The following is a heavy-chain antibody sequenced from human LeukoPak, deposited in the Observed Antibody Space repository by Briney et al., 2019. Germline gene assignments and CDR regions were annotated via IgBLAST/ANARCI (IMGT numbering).Heavy chain of an antibody. D-gene: IGHD6-19*01. CDR1: GGSISSSSYY. CDR2: IYYSGST. V-gene: IGHV4-39*01. CDR3: ARLEGNGWPYYYYYGMDV. Sequence: SETLSLTCTVSGGSISSSSYYWGWIRQPPGKGLEWIGSIYYSGSTYYNPSLKSRVTISVDTSKNQFSLKLSSVTAADTAVYYCARLEGNGWPYYYYYGMDVWGQGTTVTVS. J-gene: IGHJ6*02.